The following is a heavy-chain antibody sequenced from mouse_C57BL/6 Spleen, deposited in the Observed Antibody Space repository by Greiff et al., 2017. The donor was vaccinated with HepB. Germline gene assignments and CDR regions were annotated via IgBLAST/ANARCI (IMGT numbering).Heavy chain of an antibody. CDR2: IWSGGST. CDR3: AKTGDYDWFAY. Sequence: QVQLQQPGPGLVQPSQSLSITCTVSGFSLTSYGVHWVRQPPGKGLEWLGVIWSGGSTDYNAAFISRLSISKDNSKSQVFFKMNSLQADDTAIYYCAKTGDYDWFAYWGQGTLVTVSA. D-gene: IGHD2-4*01. CDR1: GFSLTSYG. V-gene: IGHV2-4*01. J-gene: IGHJ3*01.